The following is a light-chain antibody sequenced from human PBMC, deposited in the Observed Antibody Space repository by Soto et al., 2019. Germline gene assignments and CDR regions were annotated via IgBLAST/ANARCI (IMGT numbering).Light chain of an antibody. J-gene: IGLJ2*01. CDR2: EVS. V-gene: IGLV2-14*01. CDR1: SSDVGGYNY. CDR3: SSYTSSTTLI. Sequence: QSALTQPASVSGSPGQSITISCSGTSSDVGGYNYVSWYQQHPGKAPKLMMYEVSNRPSGVSDRFSGSKSGNTASLTISGLLAEDEADYFCSSYTSSTTLIFGGGTKLTVL.